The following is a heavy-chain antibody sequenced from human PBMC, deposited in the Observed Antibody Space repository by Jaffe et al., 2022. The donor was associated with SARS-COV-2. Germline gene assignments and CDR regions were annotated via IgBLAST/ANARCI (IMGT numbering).Heavy chain of an antibody. CDR3: ARVGRITMVRGVMDV. CDR1: GFTFSDYY. D-gene: IGHD3-10*01. CDR2: VYASGGTT. J-gene: IGHJ6*04. V-gene: IGHV3-11*01. Sequence: QVQLVESGGGLVKPGGSLRLSCTASGFTFSDYYMSWIRQAPGEGLEWVSFVYASGGTTYYADSVKGRFTLSRDNAKSSLYLQMNSLRAEDTAVYYCARVGRITMVRGVMDVWGKGTTVTVSS.